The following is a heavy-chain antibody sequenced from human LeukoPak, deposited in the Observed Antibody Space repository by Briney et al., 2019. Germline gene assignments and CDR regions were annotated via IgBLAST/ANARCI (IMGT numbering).Heavy chain of an antibody. Sequence: PSETLSLTCTVSGGSISSGGYYWSWIRQHPGKGPEWIGYIYYSGSTYYNPSLKSRVTISVDTSKNQFSLKLSSVTAADTAVYYCATATYYYGSGSYYPGHYFDPWGQGTLVTVSS. D-gene: IGHD3-10*01. J-gene: IGHJ4*02. CDR3: ATATYYYGSGSYYPGHYFDP. CDR1: GGSISSGGYY. V-gene: IGHV4-31*03. CDR2: IYYSGST.